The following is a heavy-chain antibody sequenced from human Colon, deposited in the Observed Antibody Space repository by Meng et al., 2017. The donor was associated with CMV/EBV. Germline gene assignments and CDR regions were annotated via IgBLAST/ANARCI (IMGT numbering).Heavy chain of an antibody. D-gene: IGHD3-16*01. CDR1: GYTFSNYG. CDR2: ISAYNGDT. V-gene: IGHV1-18*01. CDR3: ARGMGGLGYYFDS. J-gene: IGHJ4*02. Sequence: QAQLVQSGDEVKKPGASVKVSCKTSGYTFSNYGITWVRQAPGQGLEGMGWISAYNGDTNYEQKFQGRVTMTTDRSTSTAYMELRSLRSDDTAVYYCARGMGGLGYYFDSWGQGTLVTVSS.